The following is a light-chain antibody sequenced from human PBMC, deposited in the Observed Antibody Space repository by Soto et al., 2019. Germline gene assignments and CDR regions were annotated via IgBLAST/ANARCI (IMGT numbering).Light chain of an antibody. CDR3: SSYTSGSTLV. CDR2: EVS. J-gene: IGLJ1*01. V-gene: IGLV2-14*01. Sequence: QSALTQPASVSGTPGQSITISCTGSNSDVGIYDFVSWYQHHPGRAPKLIVSEVSHRPSGVSNRFSGSKSGNTASLTISGLQTADEADYYCSSYTSGSTLVFGTGTQLTVL. CDR1: NSDVGIYDF.